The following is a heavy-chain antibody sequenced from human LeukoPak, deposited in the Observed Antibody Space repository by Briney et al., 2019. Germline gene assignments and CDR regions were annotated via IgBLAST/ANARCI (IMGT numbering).Heavy chain of an antibody. V-gene: IGHV3-7*01. J-gene: IGHJ4*02. CDR1: GFTFSSYW. CDR3: ARLWKRDSSGYLDY. Sequence: PGGSLRLSCAASGFTFSSYWMSWVRQAPGKGLEWVANIKQDGSEKYYVDSVKGRFTISRDNAKNSLYLQMNSLRAEDTAVYYCARLWKRDSSGYLDYWGQGTLVTVSS. CDR2: IKQDGSEK. D-gene: IGHD3-22*01.